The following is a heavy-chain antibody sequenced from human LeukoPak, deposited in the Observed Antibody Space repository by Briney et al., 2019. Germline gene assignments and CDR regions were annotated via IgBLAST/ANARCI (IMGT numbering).Heavy chain of an antibody. CDR1: GFTFSSYW. V-gene: IGHV3-23*01. CDR3: AKAGDSSSYYFDY. D-gene: IGHD6-13*01. CDR2: ISGSGGST. Sequence: GGSLRISCTASGFTFSSYWMSWVRQAPGKGLEWVSAISGSGGSTYYADSVKGRFTISRDNSKNTLYLQMNSLRAEDTAVYYCAKAGDSSSYYFDYWGQGTLVTVSS. J-gene: IGHJ4*02.